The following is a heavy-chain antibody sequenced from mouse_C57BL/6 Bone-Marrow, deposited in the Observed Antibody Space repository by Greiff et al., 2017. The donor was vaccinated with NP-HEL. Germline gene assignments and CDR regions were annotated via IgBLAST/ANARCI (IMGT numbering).Heavy chain of an antibody. CDR3: ARGDYGNLFDY. CDR1: GYTFTDYY. D-gene: IGHD2-1*01. J-gene: IGHJ2*01. Sequence: VQLKQSGPVLVKPGASVKMSCKASGYTFTDYYMNWVKQSHGKSLEWIGVINPYNGGTSYNQKFKGKATLTVDKSSSTAYMELNSLTSEDSAVYYCARGDYGNLFDYWGQGTTLTVSS. V-gene: IGHV1-19*01. CDR2: INPYNGGT.